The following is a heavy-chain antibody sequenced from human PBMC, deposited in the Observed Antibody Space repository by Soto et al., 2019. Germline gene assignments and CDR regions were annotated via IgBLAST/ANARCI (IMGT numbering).Heavy chain of an antibody. V-gene: IGHV3-21*01. D-gene: IGHD6-6*01. CDR1: GFTFSSYS. J-gene: IGHJ3*02. CDR3: ARDMGAARLAFDI. Sequence: TGGSLRLSCAASGFTFSSYSMNWVRQAPGKGLEWVSSISSSSSYIYYADSVKGRFTISRDNAKNSLYLQMNSLRAEDTAVYYCARDMGAARLAFDIWGQGTMVTVSS. CDR2: ISSSSSYI.